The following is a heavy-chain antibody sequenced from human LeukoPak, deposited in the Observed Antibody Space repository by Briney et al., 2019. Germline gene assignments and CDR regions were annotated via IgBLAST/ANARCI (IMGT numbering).Heavy chain of an antibody. J-gene: IGHJ4*02. D-gene: IGHD2-8*01. CDR2: ISGSGGST. Sequence: GTSLRLSCAASGFSFSSYAMSWVRQAPGKGLEWVSAISGSGGSTYYADSVKGRFTISRDNSKNTLYLQMNSLRAEDTAVYYCAKDKPAMDIVLMVYASFDYWGQGTLVTVSS. V-gene: IGHV3-23*01. CDR1: GFSFSSYA. CDR3: AKDKPAMDIVLMVYASFDY.